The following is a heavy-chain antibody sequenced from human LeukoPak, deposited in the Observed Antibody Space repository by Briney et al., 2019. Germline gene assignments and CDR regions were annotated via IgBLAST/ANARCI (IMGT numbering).Heavy chain of an antibody. CDR2: IWYDGSNK. Sequence: PGRSLRLSCAASGFTFSSYGMHWVRQAPGKGLEWVAVIWYDGSNKYYADSVKGRFTISRDNSKNTPYLQMNSLRAEDTAVYYCAKGRDGYNRWLGYFDYWGQGTLVTVSS. V-gene: IGHV3-33*06. D-gene: IGHD5-24*01. CDR3: AKGRDGYNRWLGYFDY. J-gene: IGHJ4*02. CDR1: GFTFSSYG.